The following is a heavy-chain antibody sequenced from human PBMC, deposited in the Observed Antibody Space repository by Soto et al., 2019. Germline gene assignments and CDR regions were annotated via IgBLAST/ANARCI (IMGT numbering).Heavy chain of an antibody. V-gene: IGHV1-69*01. CDR1: GGTFSSYA. CDR2: IIPIFGTA. D-gene: IGHD3-22*01. J-gene: IGHJ4*02. Sequence: QVQLVQSGAEVKKPGSSVKVSCKASGGTFSSYAISWVRQAPGQGLEWMGGIIPIFGTANYAQKFQDRVTITVDESTSTAYMELSSLRSEDTAVYYCARESNYYDSSGYYYFDYWGQGTLVTVSS. CDR3: ARESNYYDSSGYYYFDY.